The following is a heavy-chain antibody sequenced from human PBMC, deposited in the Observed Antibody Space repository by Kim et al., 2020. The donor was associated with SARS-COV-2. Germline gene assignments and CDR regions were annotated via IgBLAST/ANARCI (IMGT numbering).Heavy chain of an antibody. J-gene: IGHJ6*02. Sequence: GGSLRLSCAVSGFNFENNAMNWVRQAPGKGPEWVSGISGTGRDRYYADSVKGRLTISRDTSKNTLYLQMDSLRVEDTAVYYCVEDIWDYSGMDVWGQGTTVTVS. CDR1: GFNFENNA. CDR3: VEDIWDYSGMDV. V-gene: IGHV3-23*01. D-gene: IGHD3-16*01. CDR2: ISGTGRDR.